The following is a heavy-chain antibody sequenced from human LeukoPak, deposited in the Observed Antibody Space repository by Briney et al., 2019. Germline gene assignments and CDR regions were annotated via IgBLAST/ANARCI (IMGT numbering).Heavy chain of an antibody. CDR1: GGSISGYY. CDR2: IYSSGAT. Sequence: SETLSLTCTVSGGSISGYYWSWIRQPPGKGLDWIGYIYSSGATNYNPSLKSRVTISVDTSKNQFSLKLSSVTAADTAVYYCARDRGGNYMDVCGNGTTVTVSS. D-gene: IGHD2-15*01. V-gene: IGHV4-59*01. CDR3: ARDRGGNYMDV. J-gene: IGHJ6*03.